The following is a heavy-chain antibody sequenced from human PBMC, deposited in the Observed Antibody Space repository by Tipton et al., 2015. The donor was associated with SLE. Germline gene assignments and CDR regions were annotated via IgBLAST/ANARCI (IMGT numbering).Heavy chain of an antibody. J-gene: IGHJ5*02. D-gene: IGHD2-15*01. V-gene: IGHV1-18*01. Sequence: QSGAEVKKPGALVKVSCKASGYTFISYGFSWVRQAPGQGLEWMGWISAYNGNTNYAQRLHDRVTMTTDTSTSTAYMELRSLRSDDTAVYYCARVPLEGTRIYWFDPWGQGTLVTVSS. CDR2: ISAYNGNT. CDR1: GYTFISYG. CDR3: ARVPLEGTRIYWFDP.